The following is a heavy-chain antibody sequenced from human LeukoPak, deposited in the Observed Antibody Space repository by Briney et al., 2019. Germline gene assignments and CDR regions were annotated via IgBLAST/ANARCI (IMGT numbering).Heavy chain of an antibody. CDR3: AREQRPVITMIVVGTPRGAFDI. D-gene: IGHD3-22*01. V-gene: IGHV3-7*01. J-gene: IGHJ3*02. Sequence: PGGSLRLSCAASGFTFSSYWMSWVRQAPGEGVEWVANIKQDGSEKYYVDSVKGRFTISRDNAKNSLYLQMNSLRAEDTAVYYCAREQRPVITMIVVGTPRGAFDIWGQGTMVTVSS. CDR1: GFTFSSYW. CDR2: IKQDGSEK.